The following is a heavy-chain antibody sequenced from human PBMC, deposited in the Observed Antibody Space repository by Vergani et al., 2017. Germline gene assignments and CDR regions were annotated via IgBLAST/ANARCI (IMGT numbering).Heavy chain of an antibody. V-gene: IGHV1-69*01. D-gene: IGHD2-2*01. Sequence: QVQLVQSGAEVKKPGSSVKVSCKASGGTFSSYAISWVRQAPGQGLEWMEGFIPIFGTENYAQKFQGRVTITADESTSTAYMELSSLTSEDTAVYYCARAPPPYCSSTSCYFGCMGRFQHWGQGTLVTVSS. CDR2: FIPIFGTE. CDR1: GGTFSSYA. CDR3: ARAPPPYCSSTSCYFGCMGRFQH. J-gene: IGHJ1*01.